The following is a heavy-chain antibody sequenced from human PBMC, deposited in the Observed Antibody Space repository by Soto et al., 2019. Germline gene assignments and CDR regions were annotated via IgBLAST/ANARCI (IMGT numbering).Heavy chain of an antibody. D-gene: IGHD3-10*01. CDR3: ARDYYYGSGSYYN. Sequence: GGSLRLSCAASGFTFSSYWMHWVRQAPGKGLVWVSRIYSGGYTYYADSVKGRFTVSRDNSKNTLYLQMNSLRAEDTAVYYCARDYYYGSGSYYNWGQGTLVTVSS. V-gene: IGHV3-66*01. CDR2: IYSGGYT. J-gene: IGHJ4*02. CDR1: GFTFSSYW.